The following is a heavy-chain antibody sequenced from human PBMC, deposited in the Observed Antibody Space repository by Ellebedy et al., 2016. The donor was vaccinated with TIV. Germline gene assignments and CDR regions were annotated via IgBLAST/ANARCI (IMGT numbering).Heavy chain of an antibody. CDR2: ISAYNGNT. CDR1: GYTFTSYD. J-gene: IGHJ6*02. Sequence: ASVKVSXXASGYTFTSYDINWVRQATGQGLEWMGWISAYNGNTNYAQKLQGRVTMTTDTSTSTAYMELRSLRSDDTAVYYCARDGGSSGWLPRGDYYYGMDVWGQGTTVTVSS. V-gene: IGHV1-18*01. D-gene: IGHD6-19*01. CDR3: ARDGGSSGWLPRGDYYYGMDV.